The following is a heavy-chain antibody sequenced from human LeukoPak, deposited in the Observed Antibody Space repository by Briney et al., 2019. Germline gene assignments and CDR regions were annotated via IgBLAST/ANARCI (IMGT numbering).Heavy chain of an antibody. CDR3: ARESRYYGSGSQNEYAFDI. CDR2: INPDGSEK. CDR1: GFSFSSNW. D-gene: IGHD3-10*01. V-gene: IGHV3-7*01. J-gene: IGHJ3*02. Sequence: GGSLRLSCTASGFSFSSNWMTWVRQAPGKGLEWVGNINPDGSEKFYVDSVRGRFTISRDNARSSVYLQMTSLRADDTAVYYCARESRYYGSGSQNEYAFDIWGQGTMVTVSS.